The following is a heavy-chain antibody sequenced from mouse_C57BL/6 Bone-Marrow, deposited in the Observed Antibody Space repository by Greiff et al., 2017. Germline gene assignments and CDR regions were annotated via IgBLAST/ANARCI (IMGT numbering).Heavy chain of an antibody. CDR1: GFTFSSYA. Sequence: VKLMESGGGLVKPGGSLKLSCAASGFTFSSYAMSWVRQTPEKRLEWVATISDGGSYTYYPDSVKGRFTISRDNAKNTLYLQMSSLKSEDTAMYYCADFLDYWGQGTTLTVSS. J-gene: IGHJ2*01. CDR2: ISDGGSYT. CDR3: ADFLDY. V-gene: IGHV5-6*03.